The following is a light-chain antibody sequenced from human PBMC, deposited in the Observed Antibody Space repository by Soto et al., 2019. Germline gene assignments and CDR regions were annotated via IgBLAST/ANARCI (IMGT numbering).Light chain of an antibody. Sequence: DIQMTQSPSTLSASVGDRVTITCRASQSISSWLAWYQQKPGKAPKLLIYDASSLESGVPSRFSGSGSGTEFTLSISSLQPDDFAPSYCQQYNSFSPTFGQGTKAEIK. CDR1: QSISSW. J-gene: IGKJ1*01. V-gene: IGKV1-5*01. CDR2: DAS. CDR3: QQYNSFSPT.